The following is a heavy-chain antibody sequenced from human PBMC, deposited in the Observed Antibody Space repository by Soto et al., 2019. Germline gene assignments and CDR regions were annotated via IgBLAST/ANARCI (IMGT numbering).Heavy chain of an antibody. CDR1: GVTFSTYG. V-gene: IGHV3-33*01. Sequence: GGSLRLSCAASGVTFSTYGMHWVLQAPGKGLEWVAGIRYDGSNQYYADSVKGQFTISRDNSKNTLYMQMDILRADDTAVYYCARDFTAGATYSGPSYYDMDVWGQGTTVTVSS. D-gene: IGHD1-26*01. CDR3: ARDFTAGATYSGPSYYDMDV. J-gene: IGHJ6*01. CDR2: IRYDGSNQ.